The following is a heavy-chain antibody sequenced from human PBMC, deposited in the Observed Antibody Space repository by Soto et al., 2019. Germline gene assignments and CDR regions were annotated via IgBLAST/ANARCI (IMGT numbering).Heavy chain of an antibody. CDR3: ARGGYGAFDY. V-gene: IGHV3-30-3*01. CDR2: ISYDGSNK. CDR1: GFTFSRYA. Sequence: GGSLRLSCAASGFTFSRYAIHWVRQAPGKGLEWVAVISYDGSNKYYADSVKGRFTISRDNSKNTLYLQMNSLRAEDTAVYYCARGGYGAFDYWGQGTLVTVSS. D-gene: IGHD4-17*01. J-gene: IGHJ4*02.